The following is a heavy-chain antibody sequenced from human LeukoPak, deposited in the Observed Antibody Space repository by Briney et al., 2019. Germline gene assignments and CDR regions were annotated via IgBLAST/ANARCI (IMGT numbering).Heavy chain of an antibody. CDR2: ISGSGGST. D-gene: IGHD4-17*01. CDR3: AKDENYGDFDY. Sequence: PGGSLRLSCAASGFTFDDYTMHWVRQAPGKGLEWVSAISGSGGSTYYADSVKGRFTISRDNSKNTLYLQMNSLRAEDTAVYYCAKDENYGDFDYWGQGTLVTVSS. CDR1: GFTFDDYT. J-gene: IGHJ4*02. V-gene: IGHV3-23*01.